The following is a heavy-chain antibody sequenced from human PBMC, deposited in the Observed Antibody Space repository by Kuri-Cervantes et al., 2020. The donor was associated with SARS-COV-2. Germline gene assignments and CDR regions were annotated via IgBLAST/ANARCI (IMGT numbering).Heavy chain of an antibody. D-gene: IGHD2-21*01. V-gene: IGHV4-39*01. J-gene: IGHJ5*02. CDR2: IYYSGGT. Sequence: ESLKISCTVSGGSISSSSYYWGWIRQPPGKGLEWIGSIYYSGGTYYNPSLKSRVTISVDTSKNQFSLKLSSVTAADTAVYYCARQAYCGGDCYSWFDPWGQGTLVTVSS. CDR1: GGSISSSSYY. CDR3: ARQAYCGGDCYSWFDP.